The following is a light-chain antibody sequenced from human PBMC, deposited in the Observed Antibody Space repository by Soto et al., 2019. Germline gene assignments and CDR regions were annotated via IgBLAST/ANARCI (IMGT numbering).Light chain of an antibody. J-gene: IGKJ5*01. CDR2: GAS. Sequence: EIVMTQSPATLSVSPGERATLSCRASQSVTSNLAWYQQKPGQAPRLLMYGASTRDTGIPAMLSGSGSGTEFTLTFSSLQSEDFAVYYCQHYNNWPPITFGQGTRLEIK. V-gene: IGKV3-15*01. CDR1: QSVTSN. CDR3: QHYNNWPPIT.